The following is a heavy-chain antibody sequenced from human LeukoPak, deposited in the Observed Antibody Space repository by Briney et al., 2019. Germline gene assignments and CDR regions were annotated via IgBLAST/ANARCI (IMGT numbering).Heavy chain of an antibody. CDR3: ARDDGIGLDAFDI. J-gene: IGHJ3*02. Sequence: SQTLSLTCVISGDSVSSKSAAWNWIRQSPSRGLEWLGRTFYRSKWYYDYAVSVKSRITISPDTSKNQFSLQLNSVTPEDTAVYYCARDDGIGLDAFDIWGQGTMVTVSS. CDR2: TFYRSKWYY. CDR1: GDSVSSKSAA. V-gene: IGHV6-1*01. D-gene: IGHD1-14*01.